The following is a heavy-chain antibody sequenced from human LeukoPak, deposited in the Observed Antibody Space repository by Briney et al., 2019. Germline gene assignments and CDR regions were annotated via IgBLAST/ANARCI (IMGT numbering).Heavy chain of an antibody. V-gene: IGHV3-7*03. Sequence: GESLRLSCAASGFTFSTYWMTWVRQAPGKGLEWVANIKDDGSEKSYEDSVKGRFTISRDNSKNTLYLQMNSLRAEDTAVYYCARRAGAYSHPYDYWGQGTLVTVSS. CDR2: IKDDGSEK. CDR3: ARRAGAYSHPYDY. J-gene: IGHJ4*02. CDR1: GFTFSTYW. D-gene: IGHD4/OR15-4a*01.